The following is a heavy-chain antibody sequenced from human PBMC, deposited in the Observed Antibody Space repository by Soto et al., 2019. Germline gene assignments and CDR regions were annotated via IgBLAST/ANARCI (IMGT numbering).Heavy chain of an antibody. CDR2: LIPILGIA. J-gene: IGHJ4*02. D-gene: IGHD2-15*01. V-gene: IGHV1-69*02. Sequence: QVQLVQSGAEVKKPGSSVKVSCKASGGTFSSYTISWVRQAPGQGLEWMGRLIPILGIANYAQKFQGRVTSTADKSTSTAYMEMSSLRSEDTAVYYCASARPSGGVVVVAATAFDYWGQGTLVTGSS. CDR3: ASARPSGGVVVVAATAFDY. CDR1: GGTFSSYT.